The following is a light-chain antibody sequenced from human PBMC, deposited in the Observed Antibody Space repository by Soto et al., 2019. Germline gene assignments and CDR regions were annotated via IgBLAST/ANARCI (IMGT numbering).Light chain of an antibody. CDR1: SSNIGAGYD. Sequence: QSVLTQPPSVSGAPGQRVTISCTGSSSNIGAGYDVHWYQQLPGTAPKLLIYGNSNRPSGVPDRFSGSKSGTSASLAINGLQAEDEADYYCQSYDSGLSGSVFGGGTKLTVL. J-gene: IGLJ2*01. CDR3: QSYDSGLSGSV. V-gene: IGLV1-40*01. CDR2: GNS.